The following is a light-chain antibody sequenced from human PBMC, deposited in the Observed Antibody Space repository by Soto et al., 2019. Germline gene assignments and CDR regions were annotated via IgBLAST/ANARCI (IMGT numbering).Light chain of an antibody. CDR3: QQRTDRPPWT. CDR2: DAS. J-gene: IGKJ1*01. CDR1: QSIGLA. Sequence: EIVLTQSPATLSLSPGERATLSCRASQSIGLAIAWYQHKPGQAPRHLIFDASQRATGIPARFRGSGSGTDFSLSISSLEPEDFAVYYCQQRTDRPPWTFGQGTKVESK. V-gene: IGKV3-11*01.